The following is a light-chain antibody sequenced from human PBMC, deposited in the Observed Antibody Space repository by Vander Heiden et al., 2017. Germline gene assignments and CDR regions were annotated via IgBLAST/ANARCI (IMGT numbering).Light chain of an antibody. CDR2: SAS. V-gene: IGKV1D-8*01. Sequence: VIWMTQSPSLVSASTGARVTISCRMSQAISSRLACYQQKPGKAPELLICSASALQSGVPSRFSGSGSGTEFTLTIGSLQSEDVATYYCQQYYGFPRTFGQGTKVEIK. J-gene: IGKJ1*01. CDR3: QQYYGFPRT. CDR1: QAISSR.